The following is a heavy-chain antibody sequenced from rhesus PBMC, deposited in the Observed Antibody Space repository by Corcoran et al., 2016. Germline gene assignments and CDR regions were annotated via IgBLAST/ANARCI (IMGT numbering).Heavy chain of an antibody. Sequence: QVQLQESGPGLVKPSETLSLTCAVSGGSISDYYYWNWIRQPPGKGLEWIGIIYGYTASTYYNPSLQSRVSVSKDTSKNQFFLKLNSVTAADTAVYYCARGGIGTPSFDYWGQGVLVTVSS. D-gene: IGHD1-32*01. V-gene: IGHV4S9*01. CDR2: IYGYTAST. CDR3: ARGGIGTPSFDY. CDR1: GGSISDYYY. J-gene: IGHJ4*01.